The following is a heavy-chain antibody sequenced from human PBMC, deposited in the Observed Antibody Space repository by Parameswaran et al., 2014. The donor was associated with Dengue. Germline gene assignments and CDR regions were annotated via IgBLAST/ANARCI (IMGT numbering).Heavy chain of an antibody. Sequence: VRQMPGKGLEWVAVIWYDGSNKYYADSVKGRFTISRDNSKNTLYLQMNSLRAEDTAVYYCARARGVCSGGSCYYYYYYGMDVWGQGTTVTVSS. V-gene: IGHV3-33*01. D-gene: IGHD2-15*01. CDR2: IWYDGSNK. CDR3: ARARGVCSGGSCYYYYYYGMDV. J-gene: IGHJ6*02.